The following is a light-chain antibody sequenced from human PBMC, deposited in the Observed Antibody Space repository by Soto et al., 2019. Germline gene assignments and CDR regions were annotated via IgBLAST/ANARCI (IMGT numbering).Light chain of an antibody. J-gene: IGKJ5*01. CDR3: QQYGGSPIT. CDR2: GAS. CDR1: QSVSSTY. V-gene: IGKV3-20*01. Sequence: EIVLTQSPATLSLSPGERATLSCRASQSVSSTYLAWYQQKPGQAPRLLIYGASSRATGIPDRFSGSGSGADFTLTISRLEPEDFAVYYCQQYGGSPITFGQGTRLEIK.